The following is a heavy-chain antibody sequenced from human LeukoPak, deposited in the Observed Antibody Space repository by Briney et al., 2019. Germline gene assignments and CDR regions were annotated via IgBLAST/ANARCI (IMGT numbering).Heavy chain of an antibody. CDR2: MNPNSGNT. J-gene: IGHJ6*03. D-gene: IGHD6-25*01. CDR1: GYTFTSYD. Sequence: ASVKVSCKASGYTFTSYDINWVRQATGQGLEWMGWMNPNSGNTGYAQKFQGRVTITRHTSISTAYMELSSLRSEDTAVYYCARAAQRTYYYYYMDVWGKGTTVTVSS. V-gene: IGHV1-8*03. CDR3: ARAAQRTYYYYYMDV.